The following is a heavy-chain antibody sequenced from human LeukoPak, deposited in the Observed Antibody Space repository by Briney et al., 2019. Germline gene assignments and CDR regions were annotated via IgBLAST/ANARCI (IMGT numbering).Heavy chain of an antibody. CDR2: IYTSGST. Sequence: SETLSLTCTVSGGSISSYYWSWIRQPPGKGLEWIGRIYTSGSTNYNPSLKSRVTMSVDTSKNQFSLKLSSVTAADTAVYYCARELIRDIVVVVAATLIGAFDIWGQGTMVTVSS. J-gene: IGHJ3*02. V-gene: IGHV4-4*07. CDR1: GGSISSYY. D-gene: IGHD2-15*01. CDR3: ARELIRDIVVVVAATLIGAFDI.